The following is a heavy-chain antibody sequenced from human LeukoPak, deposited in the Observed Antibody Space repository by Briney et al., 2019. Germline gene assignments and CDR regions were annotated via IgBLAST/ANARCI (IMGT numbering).Heavy chain of an antibody. J-gene: IGHJ6*03. CDR2: IYTSGST. Sequence: PSETLSLTCTVSGGSISSYYWSWIRQPPGKGLEWIGYIYTSGSTNYNPSLKSRVTISVDTSKNQFSLKLSSVTAADTAVYYCARESYYYDSSGYPYYYYYMDVWGKGTTVTVSS. D-gene: IGHD3-22*01. CDR1: GGSISSYY. V-gene: IGHV4-4*08. CDR3: ARESYYYDSSGYPYYYYYMDV.